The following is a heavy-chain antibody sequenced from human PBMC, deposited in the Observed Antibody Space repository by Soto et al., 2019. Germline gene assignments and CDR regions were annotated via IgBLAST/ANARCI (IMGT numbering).Heavy chain of an antibody. CDR2: INSAGGGI. V-gene: IGHV3-74*01. Sequence: GGSLRLSCAASGFTFSGYWMHWVRQVPGKGPVWVSRINSAGGGISYADSVKGRFTISRDNAKNTLHLQMNSLRAEDTAVYYWERQIPMMVRNGLDVWGQGTTVTVS. J-gene: IGHJ6*02. D-gene: IGHD3-22*01. CDR3: ERQIPMMVRNGLDV. CDR1: GFTFSGYW.